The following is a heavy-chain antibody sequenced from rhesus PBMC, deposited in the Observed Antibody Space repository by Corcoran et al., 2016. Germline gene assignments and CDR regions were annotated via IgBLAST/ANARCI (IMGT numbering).Heavy chain of an antibody. J-gene: IGHJ4*01. V-gene: IGHV1-138*01. D-gene: IGHD1-1*01. Sequence: QVQLVQSGAGVKKPGSPGRVACKASGYIVTDYYIHWVRQPPGQGLAGEAETHPKTGATKYEQKCQAIDTMTRDTSTSTVYMDLSSLRSEDTAVYYGGRDLSWGSFDYWGQGVLLTVSS. CDR1: GYIVTDYY. CDR2: THPKTGAT. CDR3: GRDLSWGSFDY.